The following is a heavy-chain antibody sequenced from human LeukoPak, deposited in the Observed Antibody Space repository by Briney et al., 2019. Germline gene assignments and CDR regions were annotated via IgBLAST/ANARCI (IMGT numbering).Heavy chain of an antibody. CDR3: ARGITGTPARLGSPDAFDI. V-gene: IGHV1-2*02. D-gene: IGHD1-7*01. J-gene: IGHJ3*02. CDR2: INPNSGGT. Sequence: ASVKVSCKASGYTFTCYYMHWVRQAPGQGLEWMGWINPNSGGTNYAQKFQGRVTMTRDTSISTAYMELSRLRSDDTAVYYCARGITGTPARLGSPDAFDIWGQGTMVTVSS. CDR1: GYTFTCYY.